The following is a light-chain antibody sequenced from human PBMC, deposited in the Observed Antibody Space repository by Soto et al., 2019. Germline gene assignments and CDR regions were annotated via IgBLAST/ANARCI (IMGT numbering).Light chain of an antibody. CDR3: QQLNSYPSST. J-gene: IGKJ4*01. CDR2: AAS. V-gene: IGKV1-9*01. Sequence: DIQMTQSPSSLSASVGDRFSITCRASQSISRSLNWYQQSPGKAPKLLVYAASTLQSGVPSRFRGSGSGTDFTLTISSLQPEDFATYYCQQLNSYPSSTFGGGTKVDIK. CDR1: QSISRS.